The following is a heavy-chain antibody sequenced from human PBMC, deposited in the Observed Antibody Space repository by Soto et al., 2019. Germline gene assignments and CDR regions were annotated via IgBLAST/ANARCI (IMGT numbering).Heavy chain of an antibody. CDR2: ISSSGSTI. V-gene: IGHV3-11*01. Sequence: GGSLRLSCAASGFTFSYYYMIWIRQAPGKGLEWVSYISSSGSTIYYADSVKGRFTISRDNAKNSLYLQMNSLRAEDTAVYYCARGEFGLDFWSGFGMDVWGQGTTVTVSS. D-gene: IGHD3-3*01. CDR3: ARGEFGLDFWSGFGMDV. CDR1: GFTFSYYY. J-gene: IGHJ6*02.